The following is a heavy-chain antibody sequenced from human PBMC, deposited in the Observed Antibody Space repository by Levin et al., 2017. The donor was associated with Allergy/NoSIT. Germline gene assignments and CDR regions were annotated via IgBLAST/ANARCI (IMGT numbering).Heavy chain of an antibody. Sequence: AASVKVSCKASGYTSTTYIVTWVRQAPGQGLEWMGWISAYDAKTNFPQNLQDRLTMTTDISTGTAYMELRSLRSDDTAVYYCATSHGRSWFVAWGQGTLVTVSS. CDR3: ATSHGRSWFVA. J-gene: IGHJ5*02. CDR1: GYTSTTYI. D-gene: IGHD5-24*01. CDR2: ISAYDAKT. V-gene: IGHV1-18*04.